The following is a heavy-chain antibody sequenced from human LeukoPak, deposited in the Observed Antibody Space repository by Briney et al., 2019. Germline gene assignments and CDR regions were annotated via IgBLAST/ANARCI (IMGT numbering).Heavy chain of an antibody. CDR1: GFTFSSYW. CDR3: ARDTRGGDLGSFDY. CDR2: IKQDGSEK. J-gene: IGHJ4*02. V-gene: IGHV3-7*01. D-gene: IGHD3-10*01. Sequence: GGSLRLSSAASGFTFSSYWMSWVRQAPGKGLEWVANIKQDGSEKYYVDSVKGRFTISRDNAKNSLYLQMSSLRAEDTAVYYCARDTRGGDLGSFDYWGQGTLVTDSS.